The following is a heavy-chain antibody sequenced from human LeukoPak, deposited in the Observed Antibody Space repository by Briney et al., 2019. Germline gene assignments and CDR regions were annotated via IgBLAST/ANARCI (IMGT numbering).Heavy chain of an antibody. Sequence: SETLSLTGTVSGGSISSYYWSWIRLPPGKGLEWIGYLSKSGNTNYSPSLKSRVTIFGDTSKNQFFLKLSSVTAADTAMYYCARARYVNSFYAFDIWGQGTLVTVSS. CDR3: ARARYVNSFYAFDI. CDR1: GGSISSYY. CDR2: LSKSGNT. D-gene: IGHD3-9*01. J-gene: IGHJ3*02. V-gene: IGHV4-59*01.